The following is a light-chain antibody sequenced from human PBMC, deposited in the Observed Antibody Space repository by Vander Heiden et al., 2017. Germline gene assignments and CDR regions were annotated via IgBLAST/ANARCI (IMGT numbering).Light chain of an antibody. CDR3: QQYYSTPLT. Sequence: DIVMTQSPDSLAVSLGERATINCKSSQSGLYSAKNKNYLAWYQQKPGQPPKLLIYWASTRESGVPDRFSGSGSGTDFTLTISSLQAEDVAVYYCQQYYSTPLTFGGGTKVEIK. V-gene: IGKV4-1*01. CDR1: QSGLYSAKNKNY. CDR2: WAS. J-gene: IGKJ4*01.